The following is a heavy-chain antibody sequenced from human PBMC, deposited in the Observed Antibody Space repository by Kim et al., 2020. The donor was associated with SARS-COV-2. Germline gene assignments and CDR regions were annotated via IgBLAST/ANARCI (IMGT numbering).Heavy chain of an antibody. CDR3: AGYCSGGSCYSGGKDY. CDR1: GGSFSGYY. Sequence: SETLSLTCAVYGGSFSGYYWSWIRQPPGKGLEWIGEINHSGSTNYNPSLKSRVTISVDTSKNQFSLKLSSVTAADTAVYYCAGYCSGGSCYSGGKDYWGQGTLVTVSS. V-gene: IGHV4-34*01. J-gene: IGHJ4*02. D-gene: IGHD2-15*01. CDR2: INHSGST.